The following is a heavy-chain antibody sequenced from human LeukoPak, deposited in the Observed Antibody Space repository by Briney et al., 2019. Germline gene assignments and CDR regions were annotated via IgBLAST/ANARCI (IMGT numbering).Heavy chain of an antibody. D-gene: IGHD2-2*01. CDR3: ARGLCNSTSCYYCYYGMDV. Sequence: SETLSLTCAVYGGSFSGYYWSWIRQPPGKGLEWIGEINHSGSTNYNPSLKSRVTISVDTSKNQFSLKLSSVTAADTAVYYCARGLCNSTSCYYCYYGMDVWAKGPRSPSP. CDR2: INHSGST. V-gene: IGHV4-34*01. J-gene: IGHJ6*02. CDR1: GGSFSGYY.